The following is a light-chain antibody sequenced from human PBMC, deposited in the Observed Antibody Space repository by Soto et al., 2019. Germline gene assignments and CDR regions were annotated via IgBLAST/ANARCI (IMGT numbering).Light chain of an antibody. V-gene: IGKV3-20*01. J-gene: IGKJ1*01. CDR2: GAS. CDR1: QSVSSSY. CDR3: QQDCSPPRT. Sequence: EIVLTQSPGTLSLSPGERATLSCRASQSVSSSYLAWYQQKPGQAPRLLIYGASSRATGIPDRFSGSGSGTDFTLTISRLEPEDVAVYYCQQDCSPPRTFGQGTKVEIK.